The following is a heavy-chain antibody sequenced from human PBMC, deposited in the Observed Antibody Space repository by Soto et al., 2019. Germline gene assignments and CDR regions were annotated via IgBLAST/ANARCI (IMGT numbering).Heavy chain of an antibody. CDR1: GDSISSSKYY. Sequence: PSETLSLTCAVSGDSISSSKYYWGWIRQPPGKGLEWIGSIYYSGSPYYNSSLKSRVTISVDTAKNHFSLKLSSVTAADTAVYYCARQYYFGSGSYYRRPFDFWGQGTLVTVSS. J-gene: IGHJ4*02. D-gene: IGHD3-10*01. CDR2: IYYSGSP. V-gene: IGHV4-39*01. CDR3: ARQYYFGSGSYYRRPFDF.